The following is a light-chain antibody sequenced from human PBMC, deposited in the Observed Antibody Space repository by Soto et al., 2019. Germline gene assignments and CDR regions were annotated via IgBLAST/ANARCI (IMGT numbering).Light chain of an antibody. J-gene: IGLJ2*01. CDR1: SSDVGGYNY. CDR3: SSYAGGNVVV. V-gene: IGLV2-8*01. CDR2: DVS. Sequence: QSVLTQPPSASGSPGQSVTISCTGTSSDVGGYNYVCWYQQYPGKAPKLMIYDVSKRPSGVADRFSGSHLGNTASLTVSGLQAEDEAEYYCSSYAGGNVVVFGGGTKLTVL.